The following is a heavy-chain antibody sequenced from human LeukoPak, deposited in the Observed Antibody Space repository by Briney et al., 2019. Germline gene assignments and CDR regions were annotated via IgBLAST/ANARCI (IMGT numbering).Heavy chain of an antibody. V-gene: IGHV3-53*01. CDR3: ATVKVGAQEDYFDS. Sequence: GRSLRLSCAAAGFIVSSRHMSWVRQAPGKGLEWVSIIHDDGRTYYADSLKGRFSISRDNSKNTLYLQMNTLTYEDTALFYCATVKVGAQEDYFDSWGQGTLVTVSS. CDR1: GFIVSSRH. CDR2: IHDDGRT. D-gene: IGHD1-26*01. J-gene: IGHJ4*02.